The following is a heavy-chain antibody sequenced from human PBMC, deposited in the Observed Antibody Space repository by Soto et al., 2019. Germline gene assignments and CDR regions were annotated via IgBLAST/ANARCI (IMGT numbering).Heavy chain of an antibody. CDR1: GFTFSNAW. CDR2: IKSKTDGGTT. D-gene: IGHD3-9*01. CDR3: TALGILTGYYGTYYYYGMDV. Sequence: PGGSLRLSCAASGFTFSNAWMSWVRQAPGKGLEWVGRIKSKTDGGTTDYAAPVKGRFTISRDDSKNTLYLQMNSLKTEDTAVYYCTALGILTGYYGTYYYYGMDVWGQGTTVTVSS. V-gene: IGHV3-15*01. J-gene: IGHJ6*02.